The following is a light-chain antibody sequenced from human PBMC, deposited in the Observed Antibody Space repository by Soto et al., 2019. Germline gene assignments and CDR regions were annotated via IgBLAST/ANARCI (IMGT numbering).Light chain of an antibody. CDR1: SSNLGRDY. CDR2: RDN. V-gene: IGLV1-47*01. J-gene: IGLJ2*01. Sequence: QSVLTQTPSVSGTPGQRVNISCAGSSSNLGRDYVYWYHQVPGTAPKLLIYRDNERPSGVPDLFSGSKSGTSASLAISGLRSGDEADYPCATWDDSLGGPVFGGGTQLTVL. CDR3: ATWDDSLGGPV.